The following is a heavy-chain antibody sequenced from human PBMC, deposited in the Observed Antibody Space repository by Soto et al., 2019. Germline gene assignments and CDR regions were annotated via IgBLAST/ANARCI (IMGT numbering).Heavy chain of an antibody. CDR1: GGSISSGGYY. J-gene: IGHJ6*02. CDR2: IYYSGST. D-gene: IGHD3-3*01. Sequence: TLSLTCTVSGGSISSGGYYWSWIRQHPGKGLEWIGYIYYSGSTYYNPSLKSRVTISVDTSKNQFSLKLSSVTAADTAVYYCARQRTNYDFWSGYSQGYGMDVWGQGTTVTVSS. V-gene: IGHV4-31*03. CDR3: ARQRTNYDFWSGYSQGYGMDV.